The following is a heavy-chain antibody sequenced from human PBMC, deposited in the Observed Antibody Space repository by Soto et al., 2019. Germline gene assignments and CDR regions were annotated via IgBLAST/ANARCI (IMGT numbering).Heavy chain of an antibody. CDR1: GGSFSVYY. CDR3: ARVPTKAAAGTEMPSYH. Sequence: SETLSHTCAVYGGSFSVYYWSWIRQHPGKGLEWIGEINHSGSTNYNPSLKSRVTISVDTSKNQFSLKLSSVTAADTAVYYCARVPTKAAAGTEMPSYHWGPGTLVIVS. V-gene: IGHV4-34*01. CDR2: INHSGST. J-gene: IGHJ5*02. D-gene: IGHD6-13*01.